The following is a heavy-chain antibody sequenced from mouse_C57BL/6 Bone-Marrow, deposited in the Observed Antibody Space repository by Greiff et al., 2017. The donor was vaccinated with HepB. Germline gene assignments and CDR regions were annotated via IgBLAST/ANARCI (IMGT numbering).Heavy chain of an antibody. CDR1: GFSLTSYG. J-gene: IGHJ4*01. D-gene: IGHD1-1*01. V-gene: IGHV2-2*01. CDR2: IWSGGST. CDR3: AIITTVVAPYAMDY. Sequence: VQLQQSGPGLVQPSQSLSITCTVSGFSLTSYGVHWVRQSPGKGLEWLGVIWSGGSTDYNAAFISRLSISKDNSKSQVFFKMTSLQADDTAIYYCAIITTVVAPYAMDYWGQGTSVTVSS.